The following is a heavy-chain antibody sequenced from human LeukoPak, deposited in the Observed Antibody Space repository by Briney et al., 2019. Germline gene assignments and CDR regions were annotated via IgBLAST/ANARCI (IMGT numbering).Heavy chain of an antibody. J-gene: IGHJ4*02. CDR3: ARDGITMVRGDAGYFDY. D-gene: IGHD3-10*01. CDR2: IWYDGSNK. Sequence: GGSLRLSCAASGFTFSSYGMHWVRQAPGKGLEWVAVIWYDGSNKYYADSVKGHFTITRDNSKNTLYLQMNSLRAEDTAVYYCARDGITMVRGDAGYFDYWGQGTLVTVSS. V-gene: IGHV3-33*01. CDR1: GFTFSSYG.